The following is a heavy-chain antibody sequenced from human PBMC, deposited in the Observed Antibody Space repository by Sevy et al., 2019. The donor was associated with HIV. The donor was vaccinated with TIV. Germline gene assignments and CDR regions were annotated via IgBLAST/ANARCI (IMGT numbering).Heavy chain of an antibody. CDR2: RTLSGSST. J-gene: IGHJ4*02. CDR1: GFTFSNYE. D-gene: IGHD6-19*01. CDR3: ARDRQGITVAGTAIDY. Sequence: GGSLRLSCTASGFTFSNYEMNWVRLAPGKGLEWVSYRTLSGSSTDYADSVKGRFTISRDNAKNSLYLQMISLRAEDTAVYYCARDRQGITVAGTAIDYWGQGTLVTVSS. V-gene: IGHV3-48*03.